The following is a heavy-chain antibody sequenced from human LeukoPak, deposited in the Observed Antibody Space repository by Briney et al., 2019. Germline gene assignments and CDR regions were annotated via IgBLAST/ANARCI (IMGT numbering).Heavy chain of an antibody. J-gene: IGHJ4*02. CDR1: GYTFTGYY. CDR2: INPNSGGT. D-gene: IGHD6-13*01. Sequence: ASVKVSCKASGYTFTGYYMHWVRQAPGQGLEWMGWINPNSGGTNYAQKFQGRVTTTRDTSISTAYMELSSLRSEDTAMYYCARHSFEGSSSWYGPFFEDYWGQGTLVTVSS. CDR3: ARHSFEGSSSWYGPFFEDY. V-gene: IGHV1-2*02.